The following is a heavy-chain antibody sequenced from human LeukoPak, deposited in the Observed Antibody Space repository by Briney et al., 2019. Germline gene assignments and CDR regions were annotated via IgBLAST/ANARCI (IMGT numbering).Heavy chain of an antibody. CDR3: ARELGRGFLLLRGYFDY. CDR2: ISSSSSYI. V-gene: IGHV3-21*01. Sequence: TGGSLRLSCAASGFTFSSYSMNWVRQAPGKGLEWVSSISSSSSYINYADSVRGRFTISRDNAKNSLYLQMNSLRAEDTAVYYCARELGRGFLLLRGYFDYWGQGTLVTVSS. J-gene: IGHJ4*02. D-gene: IGHD3-22*01. CDR1: GFTFSSYS.